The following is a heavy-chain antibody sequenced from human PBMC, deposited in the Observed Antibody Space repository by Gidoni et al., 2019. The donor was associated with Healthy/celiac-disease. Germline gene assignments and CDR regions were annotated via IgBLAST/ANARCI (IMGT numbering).Heavy chain of an antibody. CDR2: IRSKANSYAT. J-gene: IGHJ4*02. V-gene: IGHV3-73*01. CDR3: TTRLGESKIYY. CDR1: GSTFRCSA. Sequence: EVQLVESGGGLVQPGGSLKLYCAASGSTFRCSAMHWVRQASGQGLEWVGRIRSKANSYATAYAASVKGRFTISRDDSKNTAYLQMNSLKTEDTAVYYCTTRLGESKIYYWGQGTLVTVSS. D-gene: IGHD3-16*01.